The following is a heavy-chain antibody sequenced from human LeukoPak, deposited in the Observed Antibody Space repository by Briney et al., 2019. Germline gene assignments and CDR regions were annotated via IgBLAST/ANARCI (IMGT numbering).Heavy chain of an antibody. CDR1: GFTFSSYW. J-gene: IGHJ4*02. Sequence: PGGSLRLSCAATGFTFSSYWMSWVRQAPGKGLEWVANIKQDGSEKYYVDSVKGRFTISRDNARNSLYLQMNSLRAEDTAVYYCARDSTEEGLDYWGQGTLVTVSS. CDR3: ARDSTEEGLDY. D-gene: IGHD2-21*02. CDR2: IKQDGSEK. V-gene: IGHV3-7*01.